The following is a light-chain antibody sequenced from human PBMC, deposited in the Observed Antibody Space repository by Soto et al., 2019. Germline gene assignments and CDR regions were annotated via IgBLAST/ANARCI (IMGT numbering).Light chain of an antibody. J-gene: IGKJ3*01. V-gene: IGKV1-33*01. CDR1: QDISNY. Sequence: DIQMTQSPSSLSASVGDRVTITCQASQDISNYLNWYQQKPGKAPKLLIYDASNLETGVPSRFSGSGSGTDFTFTIRSLQPEDIATYYCQQYDNLPPIFTVGPGTKVDIK. CDR3: QQYDNLPPIFT. CDR2: DAS.